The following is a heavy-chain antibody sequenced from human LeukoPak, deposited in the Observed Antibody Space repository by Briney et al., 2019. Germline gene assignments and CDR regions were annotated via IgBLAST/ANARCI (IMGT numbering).Heavy chain of an antibody. CDR3: ARVFGDHHY. J-gene: IGHJ4*02. CDR2: ISYDGSNK. D-gene: IGHD3-10*02. CDR1: GFTFSSYA. Sequence: GGSLRLSCAASGFTFSSYAMHWVRQAPGKGLEWVAVISYDGSNKYYADSVKGRFTISRDNSKNTLYLQMNSLRAEDTAVYYCARVFGDHHYWGQGTLATVSS. V-gene: IGHV3-30*04.